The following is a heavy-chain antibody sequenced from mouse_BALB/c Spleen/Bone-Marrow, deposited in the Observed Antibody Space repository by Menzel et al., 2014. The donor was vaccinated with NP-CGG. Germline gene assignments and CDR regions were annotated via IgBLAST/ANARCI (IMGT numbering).Heavy chain of an antibody. J-gene: IGHJ3*01. CDR2: ISSGGTYT. CDR1: GFTFSTYA. CDR3: ARQGGDYDGKLVY. Sequence: EVHLVESGGGLVKPGGSLKLSCAASGFTFSTYAMSWVRQTPEKRLEWVATISSGGTYTYFPDSVKGRFTISRDNAKNILYLQMSSLRSEDTAMYYCARQGGDYDGKLVYRGQGTLVTVSA. D-gene: IGHD2-4*01. V-gene: IGHV5-9-3*01.